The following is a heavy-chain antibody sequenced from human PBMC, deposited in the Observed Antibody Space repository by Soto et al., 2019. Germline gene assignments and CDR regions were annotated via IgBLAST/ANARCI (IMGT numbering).Heavy chain of an antibody. D-gene: IGHD6-19*01. Sequence: SETLSLTCTVSRGSTSSYYWSWIRQPPGKGLEWIGYIYYSGSTNYNPSLRSRLSMSVDTSKNQCSLSLDSVTAADTAVYYCARVGQWLFSHWYFDLWGRGALVTVSS. J-gene: IGHJ2*01. CDR1: RGSTSSYY. CDR3: ARVGQWLFSHWYFDL. CDR2: IYYSGST. V-gene: IGHV4-59*01.